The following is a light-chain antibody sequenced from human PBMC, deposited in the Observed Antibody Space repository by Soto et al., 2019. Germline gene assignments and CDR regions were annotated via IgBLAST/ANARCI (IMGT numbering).Light chain of an antibody. CDR3: QQRSDWPST. CDR1: QSVSRY. Sequence: EIVLTQSPATLSLSPGERATLSCRASQSVSRYLAWYQQKHGQAPRLLIYDASNRATGIPARFSGSGSGTDFTLTISSLEPEDFAVYYCQQRSDWPSTFGGGTKVQIK. V-gene: IGKV3-11*01. J-gene: IGKJ4*01. CDR2: DAS.